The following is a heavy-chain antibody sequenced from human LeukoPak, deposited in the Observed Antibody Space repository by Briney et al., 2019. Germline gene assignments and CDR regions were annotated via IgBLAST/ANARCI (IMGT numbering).Heavy chain of an antibody. CDR3: AGETTYDTVTPP. CDR2: IRFDGSNK. CDR1: GFTFNNYG. V-gene: IGHV3-30*02. Sequence: GGSLRLSCAASGFTFNNYGIHWVRQAPGKGLEWVAFIRFDGSNKYYADSVKGRFTTSRDNSKNTLYLQMNSLRAEDTAVYYCAGETTYDTVTPPWGQGTLVTVSS. D-gene: IGHD3-9*01. J-gene: IGHJ5*02.